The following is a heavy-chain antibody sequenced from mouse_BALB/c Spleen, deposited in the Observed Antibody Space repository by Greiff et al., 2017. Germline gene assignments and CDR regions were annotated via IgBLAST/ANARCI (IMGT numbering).Heavy chain of an antibody. D-gene: IGHD1-1*02. V-gene: IGHV1S81*02. CDR1: GYTFTSYW. J-gene: IGHJ4*01. Sequence: QVQLQQPGAELVKPGASVKLSCTASGYTFTSYWMHWVNQRPGQGLEWIGEINPSNGRTNYNEKFKSKATLTVDKSSSTAYMQLSSLTSEDAAVYDCARGGAMDYWGQGTSVTVSS. CDR3: ARGGAMDY. CDR2: INPSNGRT.